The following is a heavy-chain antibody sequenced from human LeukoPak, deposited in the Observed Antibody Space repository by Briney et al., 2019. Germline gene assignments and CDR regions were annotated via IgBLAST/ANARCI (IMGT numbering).Heavy chain of an antibody. D-gene: IGHD3-16*01. V-gene: IGHV1-8*01. CDR1: GYTFTTYD. CDR2: MNPNNGDT. Sequence: GASVKVSSKASGYTFTTYDINWVRQVPGQGLEWMGWMNPNNGDTGYAQKFQGRVTITRDTSKTTVYMELRSLTSEDTAIFYCARGQWGSYGSWYFDYWGQGSLVTVSS. CDR3: ARGQWGSYGSWYFDY. J-gene: IGHJ4*02.